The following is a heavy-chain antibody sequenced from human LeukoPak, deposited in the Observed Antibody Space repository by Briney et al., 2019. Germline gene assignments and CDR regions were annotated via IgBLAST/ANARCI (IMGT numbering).Heavy chain of an antibody. CDR1: VYSFINYG. D-gene: IGHD5-12*01. Sequence: GASVTVSCKASVYSFINYGISWVRQAPAQGLEWMGWISGYNGNTNYAQKCQGRVTMTTDTSTSTAYMELGSLRSDDAAVYYCARDCGYQCLFDYWGQGTLVTVSS. CDR2: ISGYNGNT. J-gene: IGHJ4*02. CDR3: ARDCGYQCLFDY. V-gene: IGHV1-18*01.